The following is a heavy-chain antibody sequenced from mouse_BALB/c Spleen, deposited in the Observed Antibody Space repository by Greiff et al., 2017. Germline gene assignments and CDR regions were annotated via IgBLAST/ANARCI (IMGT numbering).Heavy chain of an antibody. CDR1: GFTFSSYT. CDR3: ARHNGNYPAWFAY. V-gene: IGHV5-12-2*01. CDR2: ISNGGGST. J-gene: IGHJ3*01. D-gene: IGHD2-1*01. Sequence: EVKVVESGGGLVQPGGSLKLSCAASGFTFSSYTMSWVRQTPEKRLEWVAYISNGGGSTYYPDTVKGRFTISRDNAKNTLYLQMSSLKSEDTAMYYCARHNGNYPAWFAYWGQGTLVTVSA.